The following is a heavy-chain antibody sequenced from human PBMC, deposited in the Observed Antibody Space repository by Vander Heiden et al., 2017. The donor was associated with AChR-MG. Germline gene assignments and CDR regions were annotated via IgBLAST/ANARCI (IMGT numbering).Heavy chain of an antibody. CDR3: ARVRSPAYIVVVPAASGAFDI. CDR1: GGTFSSYA. J-gene: IGHJ3*02. Sequence: QVQLVQSGAEVKKPGSSVKVSCKASGGTFSSYAISRVRQAPGQGLEWMGGIIPIFGTANYAQKFQGRVTITADESTSTAYMELSSLRSEDTAVYYCARVRSPAYIVVVPAASGAFDIWGQGTMVTVSS. V-gene: IGHV1-69*01. CDR2: IIPIFGTA. D-gene: IGHD2-2*01.